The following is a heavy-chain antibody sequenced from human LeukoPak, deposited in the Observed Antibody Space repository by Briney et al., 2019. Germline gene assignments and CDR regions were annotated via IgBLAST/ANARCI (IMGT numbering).Heavy chain of an antibody. CDR1: GSRFTSYW. CDR3: ARPLPNGSGPY. CDR2: IYPGDSDT. V-gene: IGHV5-51*01. J-gene: IGHJ4*02. Sequence: GASLQISCQGSGSRFTSYWIGWVRPLPGKGLEWMGIIYPGDSDTRYSPSFQGQVTISADKSISTAYLQWSSLKASDTAMYDCARPLPNGSGPYWGQGTLGTVSS. D-gene: IGHD3-10*01.